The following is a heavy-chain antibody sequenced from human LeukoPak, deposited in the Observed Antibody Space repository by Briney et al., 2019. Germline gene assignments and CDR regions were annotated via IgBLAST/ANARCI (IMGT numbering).Heavy chain of an antibody. CDR2: TSGSGAGT. V-gene: IGHV3-23*01. CDR1: GFTFSTYD. D-gene: IGHD2-2*01. J-gene: IGHJ4*02. Sequence: PGGSLRLSCAASGFTFSTYDMSWVRQAPGKGLEWVSVTSGSGAGTNYADSVKGRFTISRDNSKNTLYLQMNSLRAEDTALYYCAKDLIQPGHYLDYWGQGALSPSPQ. CDR3: AKDLIQPGHYLDY.